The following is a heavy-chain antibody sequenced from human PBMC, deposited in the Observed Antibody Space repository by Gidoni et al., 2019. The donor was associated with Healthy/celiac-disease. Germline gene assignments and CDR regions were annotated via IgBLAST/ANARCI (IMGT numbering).Heavy chain of an antibody. CDR2: ISYDGSNK. D-gene: IGHD3-16*01. Sequence: QPGRSLRLSCAASGFTFSSYAMHWVRQAPGKGLEWVAVISYDGSNKYYADSVKGRFTISRDNSKNTLYLQMNSLRAEDTAVYYCARDLGPRVYVFDYWGQGTLVTVSS. CDR3: ARDLGPRVYVFDY. V-gene: IGHV3-30-3*01. CDR1: GFTFSSYA. J-gene: IGHJ4*02.